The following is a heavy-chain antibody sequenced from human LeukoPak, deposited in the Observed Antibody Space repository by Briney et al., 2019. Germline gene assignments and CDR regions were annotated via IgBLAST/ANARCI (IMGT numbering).Heavy chain of an antibody. CDR1: GFTFSRYG. CDR3: VKDSGKFGFDH. Sequence: PGGSLRLSCAASGFTFSRYGMNWVRQAPGRGLEWVAFIRFDESDKYYADSVKGRFTISRDNFKNTLYLQLNSLRVEDTAAYYCVKDSGKFGFDHWGQGTLLTVSS. V-gene: IGHV3-30*02. J-gene: IGHJ4*02. D-gene: IGHD1-26*01. CDR2: IRFDESDK.